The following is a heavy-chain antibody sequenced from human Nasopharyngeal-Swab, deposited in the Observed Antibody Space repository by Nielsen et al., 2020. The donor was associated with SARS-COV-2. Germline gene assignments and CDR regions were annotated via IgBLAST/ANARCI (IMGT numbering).Heavy chain of an antibody. CDR3: TTDFYFDY. Sequence: GESLKISCAASGFIFSASAMHWVRQASGKGLEWVGRIGDKDHNYATTYGASVKGRFTISRDDSKNTVFLQMDSLKTEDTALYYCTTDFYFDYWGQGTLVTVSS. CDR2: IGDKDHNYAT. CDR1: GFIFSASA. J-gene: IGHJ4*02. V-gene: IGHV3-73*01.